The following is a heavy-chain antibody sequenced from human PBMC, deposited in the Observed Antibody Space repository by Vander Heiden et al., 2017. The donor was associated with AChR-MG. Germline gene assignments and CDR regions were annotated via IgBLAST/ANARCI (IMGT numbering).Heavy chain of an antibody. D-gene: IGHD6-19*01. V-gene: IGHV3-30-3*01. CDR3: ARDSSGEHYFDY. CDR1: GFTFSSYA. CDR2: ISYDGSNK. J-gene: IGHJ4*02. Sequence: QVQLVESGGGVVQPGRSLRLSCAASGFTFSSYAMHWVRQAPGKGLEWVAVISYDGSNKYYADSVKGRFTISRDNSKNTLYLQMNSLRAEDTAVYYCARDSSGEHYFDYWGQGTLVTVSS.